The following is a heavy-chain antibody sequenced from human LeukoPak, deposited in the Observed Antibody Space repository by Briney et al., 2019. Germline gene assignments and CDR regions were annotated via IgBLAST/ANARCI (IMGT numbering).Heavy chain of an antibody. CDR1: GFTFSSYW. CDR3: ARDFYTYGSAWFDP. Sequence: PGGSLRLSCAASGFTFSSYWMHWVRQAPGKGLEWISRISRDGNNIDYADSVKGRFTISRDNVKNTLFLQMNSLRAEDTAAYYCARDFYTYGSAWFDPWGQGTLVTVSA. CDR2: ISRDGNNI. D-gene: IGHD5-18*01. J-gene: IGHJ5*02. V-gene: IGHV3-74*01.